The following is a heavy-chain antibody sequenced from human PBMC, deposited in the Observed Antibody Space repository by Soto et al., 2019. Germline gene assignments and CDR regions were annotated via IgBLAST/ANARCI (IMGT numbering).Heavy chain of an antibody. CDR1: GFRLSGFA. Sequence: QVQLVESGGGVVQPGASLRLSCAASGFRLSGFAMHWVRQAPGKGLEWVAVTSFDASENFYVDSVKGRFSISRDDSHKTVFLQMKGLRPEDTGIYYCARDLGGYVHLWDKSNYWGQGTLVNVSS. CDR2: TSFDASEN. D-gene: IGHD5-12*01. V-gene: IGHV3-30*04. CDR3: ARDLGGYVHLWDKSNY. J-gene: IGHJ4*02.